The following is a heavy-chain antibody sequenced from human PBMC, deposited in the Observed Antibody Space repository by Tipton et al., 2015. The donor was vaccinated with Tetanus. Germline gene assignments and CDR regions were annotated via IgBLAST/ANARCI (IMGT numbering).Heavy chain of an antibody. J-gene: IGHJ2*01. D-gene: IGHD4-17*01. CDR2: IYPGDSDT. CDR1: GYSFTSYW. Sequence: QLVQSGAEVKKPGESLKISCKGSGYSFTSYWIGWVRQMPGKGLEWMGIIYPGDSDTRYSPSVQGQVTISADKSISTAYLQWSRLKASDTAMYYCATLDFGDCVSYWYFDLWGRGTLVTVSS. V-gene: IGHV5-51*01. CDR3: ATLDFGDCVSYWYFDL.